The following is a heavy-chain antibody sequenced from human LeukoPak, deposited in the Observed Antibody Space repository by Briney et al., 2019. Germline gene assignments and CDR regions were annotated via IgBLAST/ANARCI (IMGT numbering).Heavy chain of an antibody. V-gene: IGHV1-2*02. D-gene: IGHD1-26*01. CDR2: INPNSGGT. Sequence: ASVKVSCKASGYTFTGYYLHWVRQAPGQGLDWMGWINPNSGGTTYAQNFNGRVTMTWDTSISTAYMELSRLGSDDTAVYYCAREWELLRKYLYHWGQGTLVTVSS. CDR1: GYTFTGYY. J-gene: IGHJ1*01. CDR3: AREWELLRKYLYH.